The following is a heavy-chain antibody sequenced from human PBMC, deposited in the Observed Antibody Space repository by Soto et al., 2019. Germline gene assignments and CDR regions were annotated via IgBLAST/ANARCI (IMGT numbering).Heavy chain of an antibody. D-gene: IGHD2-2*01. V-gene: IGHV3-23*01. CDR2: ISGSGGST. Sequence: PGGCLRLSCAASGFTFSSYAMSWVRQAPGKGLEWVSAISGSGGSTYYADSVKGRFTISRDNSKNTLYLQMNSLRAEDTAVYYCANTSGPPRNIVVDFPSFWYYGMDVWGQGTTVTVSS. CDR3: ANTSGPPRNIVVDFPSFWYYGMDV. J-gene: IGHJ6*02. CDR1: GFTFSSYA.